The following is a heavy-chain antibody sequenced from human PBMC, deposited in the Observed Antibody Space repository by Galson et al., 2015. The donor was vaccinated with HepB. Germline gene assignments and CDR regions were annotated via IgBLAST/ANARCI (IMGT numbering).Heavy chain of an antibody. CDR2: ISYDGNDE. CDR1: GFTFSNYA. CDR3: ARIPGGEDSVVVPVVSDGFDV. D-gene: IGHD2-2*01. J-gene: IGHJ3*01. V-gene: IGHV3-30-3*01. Sequence: SLRLSCAVSGFTFSNYAMHWVRQAPGKGLEWLAVISYDGNDEYYAGSVRGRFTISRDNSENALYLQMNSLRDDDTAIYYCARIPGGEDSVVVPVVSDGFDVWGQGTMVTVSS.